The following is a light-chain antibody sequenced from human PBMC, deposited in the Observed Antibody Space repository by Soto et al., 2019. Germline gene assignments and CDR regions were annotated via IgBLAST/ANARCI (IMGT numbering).Light chain of an antibody. V-gene: IGKV3-11*01. Sequence: EIVLTQSPATLSLSPGERATLSCRASQSVSSYLAWYQQKPGQAPRLRIYDASNRATGIPARFSGSGSGTDFTLTISSLEPEDVAVYYCQQRSNWPLLTFGGGTKVEIK. CDR3: QQRSNWPLLT. CDR2: DAS. CDR1: QSVSSY. J-gene: IGKJ4*02.